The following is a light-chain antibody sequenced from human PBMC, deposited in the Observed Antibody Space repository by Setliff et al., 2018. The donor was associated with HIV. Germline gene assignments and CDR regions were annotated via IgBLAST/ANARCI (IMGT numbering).Light chain of an antibody. V-gene: IGLV2-14*03. J-gene: IGLJ1*01. CDR3: CSYTSSLTYV. CDR2: DVS. Sequence: QSALTQPASVSGSPGQSITISCSGTSSDVGSYTFVSWYQQHPGKAPQLIIYDVSQRPSGVSSRFSGSKSGNTASLTISGLQAEDQADYYCCSYTSSLTYVFGTGTKVTVL. CDR1: SSDVGSYTF.